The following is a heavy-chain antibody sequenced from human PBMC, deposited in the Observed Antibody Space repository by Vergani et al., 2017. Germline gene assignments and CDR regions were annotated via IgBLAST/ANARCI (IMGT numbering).Heavy chain of an antibody. D-gene: IGHD1-26*01. CDR3: AKDQGPGSYYEGVFDY. CDR2: ISWNSGSI. J-gene: IGHJ4*02. Sequence: EVQLVESGGGLVQPGRSLRLSCAASGFTFDDYAMHWVRQAPGKGLEWVSGISWNSGSIGYADSVKGRFTISRDNAKNSLYLQMNSLRAEDTALYYCAKDQGPGSYYEGVFDYWGQGTLVTVSS. CDR1: GFTFDDYA. V-gene: IGHV3-9*01.